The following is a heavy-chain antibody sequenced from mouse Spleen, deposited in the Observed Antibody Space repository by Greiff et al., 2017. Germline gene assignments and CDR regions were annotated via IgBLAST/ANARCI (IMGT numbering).Heavy chain of an antibody. CDR2: IDPSDSYT. Sequence: QVQLQQSGAELVRPGTSVKLSCKASGYTFTSYWMHWVKQRPGQGLEWIGVIDPSDSYTNYNQKFKGKATLTVDTSSSTAYMQLSSLTSEDSAVYYCARVDGYPAWFAYWGQGTLVTVSA. V-gene: IGHV1-59*01. CDR3: ARVDGYPAWFAY. J-gene: IGHJ3*01. D-gene: IGHD2-3*01. CDR1: GYTFTSYW.